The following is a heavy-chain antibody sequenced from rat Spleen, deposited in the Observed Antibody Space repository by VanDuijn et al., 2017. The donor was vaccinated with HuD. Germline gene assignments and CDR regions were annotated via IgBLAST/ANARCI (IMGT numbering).Heavy chain of an antibody. J-gene: IGHJ2*01. Sequence: QVQLKETGPGLVQPTQTLSITCSVSGFSLTNHYIQWVRQTPGKGLEWMGFIRSGGSTEYNSEFKSRLSISRDTSKTQVFLKMNSLKTEDTGVYYYARGRTTLFDYWGQGVVVTVSS. CDR2: IRSGGST. V-gene: IGHV2-65*01. CDR3: ARGRTTLFDY. D-gene: IGHD1-10*01. CDR1: GFSLTNHY.